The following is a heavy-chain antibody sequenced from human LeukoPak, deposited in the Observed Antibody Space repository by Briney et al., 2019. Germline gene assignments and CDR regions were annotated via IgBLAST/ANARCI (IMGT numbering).Heavy chain of an antibody. J-gene: IGHJ5*02. Sequence: GGSLRLSCAASGLTFSSYAMSWVRQAPGKGLEWVSAISGSGGSTYYADSVKGRFTISRDNSKNTLYLQMNSLRAEDTAVYYCAKVSVVVPAARGNWFDPWGQGTLVTVSS. D-gene: IGHD2-2*01. CDR1: GLTFSSYA. CDR3: AKVSVVVPAARGNWFDP. V-gene: IGHV3-23*01. CDR2: ISGSGGST.